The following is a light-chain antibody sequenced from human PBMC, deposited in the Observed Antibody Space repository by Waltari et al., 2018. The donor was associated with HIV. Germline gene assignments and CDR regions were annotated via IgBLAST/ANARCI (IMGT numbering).Light chain of an antibody. CDR3: SSYVGSNRV. CDR1: SSDVGDYNY. CDR2: EVN. V-gene: IGLV2-8*01. J-gene: IGLJ3*02. Sequence: GQSVTISCTGISSDVGDYNYVSWYQQHPGKAPQLMIYEVNKRPSGVPDRFSGSKSGNTASLTVSGLQAEDEADYYCSSYVGSNRVFGGGTKLTVL.